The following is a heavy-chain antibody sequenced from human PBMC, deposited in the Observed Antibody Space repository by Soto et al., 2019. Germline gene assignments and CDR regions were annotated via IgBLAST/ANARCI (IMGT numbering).Heavy chain of an antibody. J-gene: IGHJ4*02. CDR1: GGSISGYF. CDR3: ASHSARWYGGLFDY. V-gene: IGHV4-59*08. CDR2: IYYSGST. D-gene: IGHD6-13*01. Sequence: QVQLQESGPGLVKPSETLSLTCTVSGGSISGYFWSWIRQPPGKGLEWIGYIYYSGSTNYNPSLKCRVTISVDTSKNQCTLNLSSVTAADTAVYYCASHSARWYGGLFDYWGQGTLVTVSS.